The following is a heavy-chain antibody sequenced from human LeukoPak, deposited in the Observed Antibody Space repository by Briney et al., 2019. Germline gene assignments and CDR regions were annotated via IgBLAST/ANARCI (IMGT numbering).Heavy chain of an antibody. J-gene: IGHJ3*02. CDR1: GGTYSSYA. D-gene: IGHD2-2*02. V-gene: IGHV1-69*13. CDR3: ARVVVVPAAIHRDAFDI. Sequence: SVKVSCKASGGTYSSYAISWVRQAPGQGLERMGGIIPIFGTSNYAQKCEGRITIPANESTSTAYTEMHHLRSEDTAVYYCARVVVVPAAIHRDAFDIWGQGTTVPVSS. CDR2: IIPIFGTS.